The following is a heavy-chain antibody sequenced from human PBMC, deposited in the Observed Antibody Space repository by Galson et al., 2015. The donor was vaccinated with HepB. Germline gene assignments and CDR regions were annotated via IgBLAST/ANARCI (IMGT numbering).Heavy chain of an antibody. Sequence: SVKVSCKASGYTFTSYYMHWVRQAPGQGLEWMGIINPSGGSTSYAQKFQGRVTMTRDTSTSTVYMELSSLRSEDTAVYYCARDYYDSSGSHYYGMDVWGQGTTVTVSS. D-gene: IGHD3-22*01. J-gene: IGHJ6*02. CDR3: ARDYYDSSGSHYYGMDV. CDR1: GYTFTSYY. V-gene: IGHV1-46*03. CDR2: INPSGGST.